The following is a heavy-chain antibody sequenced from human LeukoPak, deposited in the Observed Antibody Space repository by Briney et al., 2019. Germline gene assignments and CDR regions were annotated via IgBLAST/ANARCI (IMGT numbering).Heavy chain of an antibody. D-gene: IGHD7-27*01. CDR3: AREDLAGAPFDY. CDR1: GFTFSSYS. Sequence: GGSLRLSCAASGFTFSSYSMNWVRQAPGKGLEWVSSISSSSSYIYYADSVKGRFTISRDNAKNSLYLQMNSLRAEDTAVYYCAREDLAGAPFDYWGQGTLVTVSS. CDR2: ISSSSSYI. J-gene: IGHJ4*02. V-gene: IGHV3-21*01.